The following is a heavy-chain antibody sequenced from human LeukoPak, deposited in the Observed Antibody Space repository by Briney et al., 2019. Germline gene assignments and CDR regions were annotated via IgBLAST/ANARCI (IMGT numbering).Heavy chain of an antibody. V-gene: IGHV3-21*01. CDR2: ISSSSSYI. CDR3: ARDTDLRLTTYCSGGSCYQFGPPHDAFDI. CDR1: GFTFSSYS. D-gene: IGHD2-15*01. J-gene: IGHJ3*02. Sequence: GGSLRLSCAASGFTFSSYSMNWVRQAPGKGLEWVSSISSSSSYIYYADSVKGRSTISRDNAKNSLYLQMNSLRAEDTAVYYCARDTDLRLTTYCSGGSCYQFGPPHDAFDIWGQGTMVTVSS.